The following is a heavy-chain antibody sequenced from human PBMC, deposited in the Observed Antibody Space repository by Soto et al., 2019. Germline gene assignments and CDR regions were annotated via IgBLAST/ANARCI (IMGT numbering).Heavy chain of an antibody. V-gene: IGHV3-73*02. CDR2: IRSKANSYAT. Sequence: EVQLVESGGGLVQPGGSLTLSCAGSGFAFSGSTIHWVRQASGKGLEWVGRIRSKANSYATAYAASVKGRFIISRDDSKNTLYLQMTSLRAEDTAIYFCAKDRSGSNDFWSGFYTMSNFDHWGQGTLLTVSS. J-gene: IGHJ4*02. CDR1: GFAFSGST. CDR3: AKDRSGSNDFWSGFYTMSNFDH. D-gene: IGHD3-3*01.